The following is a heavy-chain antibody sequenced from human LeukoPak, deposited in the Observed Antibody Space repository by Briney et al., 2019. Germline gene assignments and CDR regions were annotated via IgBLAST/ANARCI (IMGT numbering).Heavy chain of an antibody. D-gene: IGHD6-13*01. CDR1: GFTFGDYA. CDR3: AKAESSSWSLYFYYMDV. CDR2: IRSKAYGGTT. V-gene: IGHV3-49*03. J-gene: IGHJ6*03. Sequence: GGSLRLSCTASGFTFGDYAMSWFRQAPGKGLEWVGFIRSKAYGGTTEYAASVKGRFTISRDNSKHTLYLQMNSLRAEDTAVYYCAKAESSSWSLYFYYMDVWGKGTTVTISS.